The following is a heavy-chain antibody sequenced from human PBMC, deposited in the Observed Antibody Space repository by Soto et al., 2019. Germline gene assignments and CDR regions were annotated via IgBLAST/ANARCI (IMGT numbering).Heavy chain of an antibody. V-gene: IGHV1-2*02. Sequence: ASVKVSCKASGYNFSDYYIHWVRQAPGQGIEGLGWVSPKSGGTNYAQKVKGRVTMTRDTSSNTVYMDLSGLTSDDTAVFYCAREISGGGTLNWFDPWGQGTLVTVSS. CDR1: GYNFSDYY. D-gene: IGHD2-8*02. J-gene: IGHJ5*02. CDR2: VSPKSGGT. CDR3: AREISGGGTLNWFDP.